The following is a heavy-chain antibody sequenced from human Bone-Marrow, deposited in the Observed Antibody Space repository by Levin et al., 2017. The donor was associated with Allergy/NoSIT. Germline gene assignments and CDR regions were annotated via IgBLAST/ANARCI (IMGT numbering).Heavy chain of an antibody. CDR3: AKGRVDYDYVSRSYRPLGYYYGMDV. CDR2: ISGSGGST. D-gene: IGHD3-16*02. J-gene: IGHJ6*02. V-gene: IGHV3-23*01. CDR1: GFMFSSYA. Sequence: PGGSLRLSCAGSGFMFSSYAMNWVRQAPGKGLQWVSGISGSGGSTYYADSVKGRFTISRDNSKNTLYLQMNSLRVDDTAVYFCAKGRVDYDYVSRSYRPLGYYYGMDVWGQGTTVTVSS.